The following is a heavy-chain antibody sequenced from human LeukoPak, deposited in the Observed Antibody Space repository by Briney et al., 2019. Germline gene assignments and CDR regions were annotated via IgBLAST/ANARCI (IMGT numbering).Heavy chain of an antibody. Sequence: TLSLTCTVSGGSISSYYWSWIRQPPGKALEWLALIYWDDDKAYSPSLRSRLTITEDTSKNQVVLTMTNMDPVDTATYYCAHSSRYGVTGVANYYFDYWGRGTLVTVSS. J-gene: IGHJ4*02. CDR1: GGSISSYYW. CDR3: AHSSRYGVTGVANYYFDY. D-gene: IGHD4-17*01. CDR2: IYWDDDK. V-gene: IGHV2-5*08.